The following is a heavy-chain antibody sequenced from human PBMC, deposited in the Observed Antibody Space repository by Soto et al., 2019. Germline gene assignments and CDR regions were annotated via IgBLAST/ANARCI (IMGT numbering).Heavy chain of an antibody. Sequence: QLQLQESGSGLLRPSQTLSLTCLVSGGSIINGNYSWTWIRQPPGKALEWIGYIYHSGSTYYNPSLRCRVTLSVDRSMNQFSLNMKSMTAADTAVYYCASRFVFSSTGYFDRWGQGTLVTVSS. CDR2: IYHSGST. V-gene: IGHV4-30-2*01. J-gene: IGHJ4*02. CDR3: ASRFVFSSTGYFDR. CDR1: GGSIINGNYS. D-gene: IGHD4-17*01.